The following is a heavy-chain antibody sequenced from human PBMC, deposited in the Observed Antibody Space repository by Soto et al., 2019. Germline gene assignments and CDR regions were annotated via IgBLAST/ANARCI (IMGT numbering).Heavy chain of an antibody. D-gene: IGHD3-22*01. J-gene: IGHJ4*02. CDR1: GYIFTNHY. CDR3: ARADYYDSSGFYYDC. CDR2: INPSGGST. Sequence: QVQLVQSGAEVKKPGASVKVSCKASGYIFTNHYIHWVRQAPGQGLEWMGIINPSGGSTNYLQKFQGRITMTRAPSTSTVYMELSSLRSEDTAVYFCARADYYDSSGFYYDCWGQGSLVTVSS. V-gene: IGHV1-46*01.